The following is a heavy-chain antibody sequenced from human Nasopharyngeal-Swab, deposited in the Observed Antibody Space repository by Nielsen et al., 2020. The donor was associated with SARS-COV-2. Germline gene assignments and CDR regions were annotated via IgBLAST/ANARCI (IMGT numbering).Heavy chain of an antibody. CDR3: ARDRGATTYGMDV. D-gene: IGHD5-12*01. Sequence: GGSLRLSCAASGFTFSSDGMHWVRQAPGKGLEWVAVTWYDESNKYYADSVKGRITISRDNSKNTLYLQMNNLRAEDTAVYYCARDRGATTYGMDVWGQGTTVTVSS. CDR2: TWYDESNK. CDR1: GFTFSSDG. V-gene: IGHV3-33*01. J-gene: IGHJ6*02.